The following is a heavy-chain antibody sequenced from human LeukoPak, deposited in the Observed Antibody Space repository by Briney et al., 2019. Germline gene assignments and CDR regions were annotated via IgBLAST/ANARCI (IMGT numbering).Heavy chain of an antibody. CDR2: IIPIFGTA. D-gene: IGHD3-16*01. J-gene: IGHJ4*02. Sequence: GASVTVSCKASGGTFSSYAISWVRQAPGQGLEWMGGIIPIFGTANYAQKFQGRVTITADESTSTAYMELSSLRSEDTAVYYCARDQGGLLDELDYWGQGTLVTVSS. CDR3: ARDQGGLLDELDY. V-gene: IGHV1-69*01. CDR1: GGTFSSYA.